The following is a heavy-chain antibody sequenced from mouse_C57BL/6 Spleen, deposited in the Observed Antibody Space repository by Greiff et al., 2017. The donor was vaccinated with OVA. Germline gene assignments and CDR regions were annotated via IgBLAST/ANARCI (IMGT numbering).Heavy chain of an antibody. J-gene: IGHJ1*03. D-gene: IGHD1-1*01. Sequence: EVKLEESVAELVRPGASVKLSCTASGFNIKNTYMHWVKQRPEQGLEWIGRIDPANGNTKYAPKFQGKATITADTSSNTAYLQLSSLTSEDTAIYYCARWGVVATHSYWYFDVWGTGTTVTVSS. CDR3: ARWGVVATHSYWYFDV. CDR1: GFNIKNTY. V-gene: IGHV14-3*01. CDR2: IDPANGNT.